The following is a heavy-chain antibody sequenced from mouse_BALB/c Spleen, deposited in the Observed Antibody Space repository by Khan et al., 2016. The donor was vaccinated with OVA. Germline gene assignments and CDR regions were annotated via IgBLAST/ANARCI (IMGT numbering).Heavy chain of an antibody. J-gene: IGHJ2*01. CDR1: GYSITSDYA. V-gene: IGHV3-2*02. D-gene: IGHD1-1*01. Sequence: EVKLLESGPGLVKPSQSLSLTCTVTGYSITSDYAWNWIRQFPGNKLEWMGYIKYSGSTSSNPSLKSRISITRNTSKNQFFLQLSSVTTEDTATYYCARSGTITTVVATDFDYWGQGTTLTVSS. CDR2: IKYSGST. CDR3: ARSGTITTVVATDFDY.